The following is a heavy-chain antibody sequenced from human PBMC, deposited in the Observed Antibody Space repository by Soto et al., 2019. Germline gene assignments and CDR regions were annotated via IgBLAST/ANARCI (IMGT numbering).Heavy chain of an antibody. V-gene: IGHV4-4*07. CDR1: GGAISSYY. J-gene: IGHJ5*02. D-gene: IGHD2-21*01. Sequence: PSETLSLTCTVSGGAISSYYWSWIRQPAGKGLEWGGRINTSGTTKYNPSLESRVTMSLDTSKNQFFLTLSSVTAADTAVYYCARGGIVVVVGSQNWFAPWGQGTLVTVSS. CDR2: INTSGTT. CDR3: ARGGIVVVVGSQNWFAP.